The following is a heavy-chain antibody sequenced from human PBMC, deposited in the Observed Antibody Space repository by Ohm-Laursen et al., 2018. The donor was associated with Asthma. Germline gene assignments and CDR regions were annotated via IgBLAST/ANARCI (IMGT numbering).Heavy chain of an antibody. CDR2: IDYGGSS. CDR3: ARGVGIYYGSGAIDS. D-gene: IGHD3-16*01. CDR1: GDSFSAGPYY. Sequence: SDTLSLTCTVSGDSFSAGPYYWGWLRQVPGKGLEWIGYIDYGGSSFKNPSLESRITISVVTSKNQVSLRLSSVTAADTAVYYCARGVGIYYGSGAIDSWGLGTLVTVSS. J-gene: IGHJ4*02. V-gene: IGHV4-31*03.